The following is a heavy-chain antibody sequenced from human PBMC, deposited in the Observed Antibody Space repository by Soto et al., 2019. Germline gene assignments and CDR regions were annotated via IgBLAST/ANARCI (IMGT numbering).Heavy chain of an antibody. CDR2: IKQDGSEK. CDR1: GFTFSSYW. D-gene: IGHD3-16*02. Sequence: GGSLRLSCAASGFTFSSYWMSWVRQAPGKGLEWVANIKQDGSEKYYVDSVKGRFTISRDNAKNSLYLQMNSLRAEDTAVYYCARELRIMITFGGVIGKGYYYYMDVWGKGTTVTVSS. V-gene: IGHV3-7*01. CDR3: ARELRIMITFGGVIGKGYYYYMDV. J-gene: IGHJ6*03.